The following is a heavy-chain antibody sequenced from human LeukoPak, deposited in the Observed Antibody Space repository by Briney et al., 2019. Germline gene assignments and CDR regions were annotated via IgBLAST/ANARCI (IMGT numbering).Heavy chain of an antibody. CDR3: ARDGDYSSGPGFDY. CDR1: GFTFSSYW. Sequence: PGGSLRLSCAASGFTFSSYWMSWVRQAPGKGLEWVANIKQDGSEKYYVDSVKGRFTISRDNAKNSLYLQMNSLRAEDTAVYYCARDGDYSSGPGFDYWGQGTLVTVSS. V-gene: IGHV3-7*01. CDR2: IKQDGSEK. J-gene: IGHJ4*02. D-gene: IGHD6-19*01.